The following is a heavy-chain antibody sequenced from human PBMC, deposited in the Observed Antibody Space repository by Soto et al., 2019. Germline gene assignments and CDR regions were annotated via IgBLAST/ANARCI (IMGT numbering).Heavy chain of an antibody. CDR1: GFTFSSYA. J-gene: IGHJ4*02. CDR2: ISGSGGST. V-gene: IGHV3-23*01. D-gene: IGHD6-19*01. CDR3: ASGGIAVAGHFDY. Sequence: EVQLLESGGGLVQPGGSLRLSCAASGFTFSSYAMSWVRQAPGEGLEWVSAISGSGGSTYYADSVKGRFTISRDNSKNTLYLQMNSLRAEDTAVYYCASGGIAVAGHFDYWGQGTLVTVSS.